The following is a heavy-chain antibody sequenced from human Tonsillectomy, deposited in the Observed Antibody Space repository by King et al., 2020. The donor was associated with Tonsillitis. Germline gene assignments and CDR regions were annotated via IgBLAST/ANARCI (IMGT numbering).Heavy chain of an antibody. V-gene: IGHV4-34*01. CDR2: SSHGGST. CDR3: ATTLPTTLFSTIRGLISS. D-gene: IGHD3-10*01. J-gene: IGHJ5*02. CDR1: GGSVTGYY. Sequence: VQLQQWGAGLLKPSETLSLTCAVSGGSVTGYYWNWIRQPPGKGLEWIGESSHGGSTNYNPSLESRVTLSLDTSKNQFSLNLNSVTAADTAVYYCATTLPTTLFSTIRGLISSWGQGTLVTVSS.